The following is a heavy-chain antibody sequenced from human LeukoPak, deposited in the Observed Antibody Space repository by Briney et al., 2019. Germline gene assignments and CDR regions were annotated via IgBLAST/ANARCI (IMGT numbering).Heavy chain of an antibody. D-gene: IGHD2-2*02. Sequence: PGGSLRLSCAASGFTFSSYAMSWVRQAPGKGLESVSAISGSGVSTYYADSVKGRFTISRDNSKNTLYLQMNSLRAEDTAVYYCARGRGCASTTCYIDQWGQGTLVTVSS. CDR3: ARGRGCASTTCYIDQ. CDR2: ISGSGVST. J-gene: IGHJ5*02. CDR1: GFTFSSYA. V-gene: IGHV3-23*01.